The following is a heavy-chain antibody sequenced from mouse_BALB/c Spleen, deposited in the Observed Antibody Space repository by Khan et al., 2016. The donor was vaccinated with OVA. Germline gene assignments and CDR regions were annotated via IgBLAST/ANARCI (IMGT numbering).Heavy chain of an antibody. CDR3: AKFTPDYYSMDY. Sequence: VELVESGPGLVAPSQSLSITCTVSGFSLSSYGVNWVRQPPGKGLEWLGVIWGDGSTNYHSALVSRLIIGKDNSKSQVFLKLNGLQTDDTATYYCAKFTPDYYSMDYWGQGTSVTVSS. V-gene: IGHV2-3*01. CDR2: IWGDGST. CDR1: GFSLSSYG. D-gene: IGHD1-1*01. J-gene: IGHJ4*01.